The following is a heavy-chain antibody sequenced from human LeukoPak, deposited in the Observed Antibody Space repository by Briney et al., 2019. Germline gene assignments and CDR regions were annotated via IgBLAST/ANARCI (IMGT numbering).Heavy chain of an antibody. D-gene: IGHD3-22*01. Sequence: ASVKVSCKASGYTFTNYYMHWVRQAPGQGLEWMGIINPSSGSTSYAQKFQGRVTMTRDTSTSTVYMELSSLRSEDTAVYYCARGTYYYDSSGYQALSYWGQGTLVTVSS. V-gene: IGHV1-46*01. CDR3: ARGTYYYDSSGYQALSY. J-gene: IGHJ4*02. CDR2: INPSSGST. CDR1: GYTFTNYY.